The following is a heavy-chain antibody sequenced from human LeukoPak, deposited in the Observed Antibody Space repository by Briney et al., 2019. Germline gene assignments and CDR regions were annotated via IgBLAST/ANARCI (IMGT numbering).Heavy chain of an antibody. CDR1: GYTFTSYG. D-gene: IGHD2-15*01. CDR2: ISAYNGNT. V-gene: IGHV1-18*01. Sequence: ASVKVSCKASGYTFTSYGISWVRQAPGQGLEWMGWISAYNGNTNYAQKLQGRVTMTRDMSTSTVYMELSSLRSEDTAVYYCARDRGGIVAISTPRDYYYMDVWGKGTTVTVSS. J-gene: IGHJ6*03. CDR3: ARDRGGIVAISTPRDYYYMDV.